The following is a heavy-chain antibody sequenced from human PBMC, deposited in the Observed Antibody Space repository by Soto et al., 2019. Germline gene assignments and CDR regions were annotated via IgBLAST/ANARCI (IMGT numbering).Heavy chain of an antibody. CDR1: GYTFTSYA. CDR2: INAGNGNT. D-gene: IGHD1-26*01. CDR3: ARSLVGATPADY. J-gene: IGHJ4*02. V-gene: IGHV1-3*01. Sequence: QVQLVQSGAEVKKPGASVKVSCKASGYTFTSYAMHWVRQAPGQRLEWMGWINAGNGNTKYSQKFQGRVTITRDTSASTAYMELSRLRSEDTAVYDCARSLVGATPADYWGQATLVTVSS.